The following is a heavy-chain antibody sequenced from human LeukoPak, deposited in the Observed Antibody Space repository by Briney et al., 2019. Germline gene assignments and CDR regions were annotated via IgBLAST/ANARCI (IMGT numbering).Heavy chain of an antibody. CDR3: AREGLGGLRYYGSGSTTFDY. Sequence: QSGGSLRLSCAASGFTFSSYAMHWVRQAPGKGLEWVAVISYDGSNKYYADSVKGRFTISRDNSKNTLYLQMNSLRAEDTAVYYCAREGLGGLRYYGSGSTTFDYWGQGTLVTVSS. V-gene: IGHV3-30-3*01. J-gene: IGHJ4*02. D-gene: IGHD3-10*01. CDR1: GFTFSSYA. CDR2: ISYDGSNK.